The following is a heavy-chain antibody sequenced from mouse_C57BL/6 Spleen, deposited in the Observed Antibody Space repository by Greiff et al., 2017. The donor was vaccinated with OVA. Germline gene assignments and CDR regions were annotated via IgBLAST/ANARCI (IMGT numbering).Heavy chain of an antibody. CDR1: GYTFTDYN. Sequence: VQLQQSGPELVKPGASVKIPCKASGYTFTDYNMDWVKQSHGKSLEWIGDINPNNGGTIYNQKFKGKATLTVDKSSSTAYMELRSLTSEDTAVYYCARGNYYYDYAGGLAYWGQGTLVTGSA. D-gene: IGHD2-4*01. V-gene: IGHV1-18*01. CDR2: INPNNGGT. J-gene: IGHJ3*01. CDR3: ARGNYYYDYAGGLAY.